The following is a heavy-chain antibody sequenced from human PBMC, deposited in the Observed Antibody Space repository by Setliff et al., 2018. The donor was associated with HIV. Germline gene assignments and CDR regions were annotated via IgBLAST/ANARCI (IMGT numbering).Heavy chain of an antibody. CDR3: ARRYGFDSSGLENDAFDI. J-gene: IGHJ3*02. CDR2: IYPGDSET. V-gene: IGHV5-51*01. CDR1: GYSFANYW. D-gene: IGHD3-22*01. Sequence: GESLKISCKASGYSFANYWVGWVRQMPGKGLEWMGLIYPGDSETRYNPSFQGQVSISADKSINTAYLQWSSLKASDTAMYYCARRYGFDSSGLENDAFDIWGQGTMVTVSS.